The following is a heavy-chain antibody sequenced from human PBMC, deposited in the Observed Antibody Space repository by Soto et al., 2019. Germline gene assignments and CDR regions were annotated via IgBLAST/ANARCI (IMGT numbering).Heavy chain of an antibody. CDR3: ATQNPGSYHFDY. J-gene: IGHJ4*02. Sequence: QVQLQESGPGLVMPSGTLSLTCAVSGGYLSSSSYWSWVRQPPGQGLEWIGGINQSGSTSYNPSPKRRVIISQAKSTNHFFLNLNSVTAADTAVYYCATQNPGSYHFDYWGQGHLVTVSS. CDR1: GGYLSSSSY. D-gene: IGHD3-10*01. V-gene: IGHV4-4*02. CDR2: INQSGST.